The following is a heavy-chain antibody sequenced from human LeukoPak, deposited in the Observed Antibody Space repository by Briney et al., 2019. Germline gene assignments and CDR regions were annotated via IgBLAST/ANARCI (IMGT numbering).Heavy chain of an antibody. D-gene: IGHD6-19*01. CDR3: AKAEDSSGWRHGVDY. CDR1: GFTFDDYT. V-gene: IGHV3-43*01. Sequence: GRSLRLSCAASGFTFDDYTMHWVRQAPGKGLEWVSLISWDGGSTYYADSVKGQFTISRDNSKNSLYLQMNSLRTEDTALYYCAKAEDSSGWRHGVDYWGQGTLVTVSS. J-gene: IGHJ4*02. CDR2: ISWDGGST.